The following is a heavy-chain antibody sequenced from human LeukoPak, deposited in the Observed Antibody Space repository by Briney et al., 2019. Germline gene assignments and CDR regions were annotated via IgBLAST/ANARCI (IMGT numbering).Heavy chain of an antibody. CDR2: ISGSGDNT. CDR1: GFTFSGFA. J-gene: IGHJ6*03. V-gene: IGHV3-23*01. Sequence: GGSLRLSCAASGFTFSGFAMSWVRRTPGKGLEWVSGISGSGDNTLYAASVKGRFTISRDNSKNTLYLEMNSLRVEDTAIYYCARVPGGYYYYYYMDVWGKGTTVTVSS. D-gene: IGHD3-10*01. CDR3: ARVPGGYYYYYYMDV.